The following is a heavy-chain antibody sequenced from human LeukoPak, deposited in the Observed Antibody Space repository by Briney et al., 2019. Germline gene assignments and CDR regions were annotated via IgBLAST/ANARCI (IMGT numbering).Heavy chain of an antibody. J-gene: IGHJ4*02. V-gene: IGHV3-73*01. D-gene: IGHD1-26*01. CDR1: GFTFSGSA. CDR3: TSSIVGATPAVDY. CDR2: IRSKANSYAT. Sequence: GGSLRLSCAASGFTFSGSAMHWVRQASGKGLEWVGRIRSKANSYATAYAASVKGRFTISRDDSKNTAYLQMNSLKTEDTAVYYCTSSIVGATPAVDYWGQGTLVTVSS.